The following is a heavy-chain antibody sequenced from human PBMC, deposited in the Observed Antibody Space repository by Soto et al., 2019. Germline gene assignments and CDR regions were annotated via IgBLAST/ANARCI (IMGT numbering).Heavy chain of an antibody. CDR2: IIPIFGTA. CDR3: ARVDIVLVPAAIGPYYYYGMDV. Sequence: QVQLVQSGADVKKPGSSVKVSCKASGGTFSSYAISWVRQAPGQGLEWMGGIIPIFGTANYAQKFQGRVTITADESSSTAYMELSSLRSEDTAAYYCARVDIVLVPAAIGPYYYYGMDVWGQGTTVTVSS. V-gene: IGHV1-69*12. CDR1: GGTFSSYA. D-gene: IGHD2-2*03. J-gene: IGHJ6*02.